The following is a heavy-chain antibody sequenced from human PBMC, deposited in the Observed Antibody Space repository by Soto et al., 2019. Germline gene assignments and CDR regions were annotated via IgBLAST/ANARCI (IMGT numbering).Heavy chain of an antibody. J-gene: IGHJ2*01. V-gene: IGHV1-24*01. CDR3: ATRKFNYYDSSGSAPGYFDL. D-gene: IGHD3-22*01. Sequence: GASVKVSCKVSGYTLTELSMHWVRQAPGKGHEWMGGFDPEDGETIYAQKFQGRVTMTEDTSTDTAYMELSSLRSEDTAVYYCATRKFNYYDSSGSAPGYFDLWGRGTLVTVSS. CDR2: FDPEDGET. CDR1: GYTLTELS.